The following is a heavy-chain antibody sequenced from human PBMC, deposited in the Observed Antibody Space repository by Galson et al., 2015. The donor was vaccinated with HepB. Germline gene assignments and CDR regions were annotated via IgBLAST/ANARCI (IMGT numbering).Heavy chain of an antibody. CDR3: ARGLLERNSDNY. V-gene: IGHV1-8*01. Sequence: QSGAEVKKTGESLKVSCKASGYTFTSYDINWVRQATGQGLEWMGWMNPNSGNTGYAQKFQGRVTMTRNTSISTAYMELSSLRSEDTAVYYCARGLLERNSDNYWGQGTLVTVSS. D-gene: IGHD1-1*01. J-gene: IGHJ4*02. CDR2: MNPNSGNT. CDR1: GYTFTSYD.